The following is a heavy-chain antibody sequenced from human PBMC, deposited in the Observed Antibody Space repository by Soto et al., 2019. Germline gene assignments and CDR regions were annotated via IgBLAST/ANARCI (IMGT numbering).Heavy chain of an antibody. D-gene: IGHD3-22*01. Sequence: EVQLLESGGGLVQPGGSLRLSCAASGITISNYPMSWVRQAPGKGLDWVSGISGGGDRTYYADSAKGRFTISKDISKNSLSLQLDNLGVEDTSVYFCVKDDGGYPSTAPHWGQGTLVTFSS. CDR1: GITISNYP. CDR2: ISGGGDRT. CDR3: VKDDGGYPSTAPH. V-gene: IGHV3-23*01. J-gene: IGHJ4*02.